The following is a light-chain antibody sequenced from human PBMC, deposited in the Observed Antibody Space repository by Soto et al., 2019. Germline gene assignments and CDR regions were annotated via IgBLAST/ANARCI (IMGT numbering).Light chain of an antibody. CDR2: DAS. J-gene: IGKJ1*01. CDR3: HQYGSSPRT. Sequence: EIVLTQSPATLSLSPGETATLSCGASQSFSSSNLAWHQQKPGLAPRLLIYDASSRATGIPDRFSGSGSGTDFTLTISRLEPEDFAVYFCHQYGSSPRTFGQGTKVEIK. CDR1: QSFSSSN. V-gene: IGKV3D-20*01.